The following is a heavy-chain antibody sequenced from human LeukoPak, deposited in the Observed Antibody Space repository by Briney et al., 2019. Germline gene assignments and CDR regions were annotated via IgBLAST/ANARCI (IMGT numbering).Heavy chain of an antibody. J-gene: IGHJ3*02. D-gene: IGHD3-10*01. Sequence: PSETLSLTXAVYGGSFSGYYWSWVRQPPGKGLEWIGEINHSGSTNYNPSLKSRVTISVDTSKNQFSLKLSFVTAADTAVYYCARVRVRGVIRSKEKREGAFDIWGQGTMVTVSS. CDR3: ARVRVRGVIRSKEKREGAFDI. CDR1: GGSFSGYY. V-gene: IGHV4-34*01. CDR2: INHSGST.